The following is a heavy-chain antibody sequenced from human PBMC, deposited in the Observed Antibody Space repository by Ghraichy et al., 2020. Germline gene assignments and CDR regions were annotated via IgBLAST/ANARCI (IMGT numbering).Heavy chain of an antibody. D-gene: IGHD2-15*01. J-gene: IGHJ4*02. CDR1: GFTFSSYW. Sequence: GESLNISCAVSGFTFSSYWMLWVRQAPGKGLVWVSRINSDGSSISYADSVKGRFTFSRDNAKNTLYLQMNSLRADDTAVYYCARGGPEYCSGGSCYAGDYWGQGTLVTVSS. CDR3: ARGGPEYCSGGSCYAGDY. CDR2: INSDGSSI. V-gene: IGHV3-74*01.